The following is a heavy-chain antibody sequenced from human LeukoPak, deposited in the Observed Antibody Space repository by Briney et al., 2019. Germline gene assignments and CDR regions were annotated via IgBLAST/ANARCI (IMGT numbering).Heavy chain of an antibody. Sequence: KAGGSLRLSCAASGFTFSSYSMNWVRQAPGKGLEWVSSISISSSYIYYADSLKGRFTISRDNAKNSLYLQMNSLRAEDTAMYYCAPNWERGSWYFDLWGRGTLVTVSS. V-gene: IGHV3-21*01. CDR3: APNWERGSWYFDL. J-gene: IGHJ2*01. CDR1: GFTFSSYS. CDR2: ISISSSYI. D-gene: IGHD1-1*01.